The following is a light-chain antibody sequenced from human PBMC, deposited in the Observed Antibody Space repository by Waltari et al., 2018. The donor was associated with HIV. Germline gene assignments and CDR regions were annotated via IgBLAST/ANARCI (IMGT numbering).Light chain of an antibody. V-gene: IGLV4-69*01. Sequence: HLVLTQSPSASASLGASVRLTCTLSSGHSSYAIAWHQQKAGQAPVMIIFQDTKRPSDIPARFSASSAGTTATLTISGVQAEDEADYFCQSAHNSDVIFG. CDR2: IIFQDTK. CDR3: QSAHNSDVI. J-gene: IGLJ2*01. CDR1: SGHSSYA.